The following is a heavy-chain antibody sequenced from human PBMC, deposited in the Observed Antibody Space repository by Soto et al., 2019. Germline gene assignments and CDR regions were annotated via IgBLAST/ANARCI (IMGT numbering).Heavy chain of an antibody. CDR3: ARASASSKLRGVVIN. Sequence: QVQLQESGPGLVKPSGTLSLTCALSGASIITDNWWSWVRQPPEKEMEWIGEIYHSGNTNFNPSVMSRVTISVNTSKNQFSLTVSSVTAADTAIYYCARASASSKLRGVVINWGQGTLVTVSS. J-gene: IGHJ4*02. CDR2: IYHSGNT. D-gene: IGHD3-10*01. V-gene: IGHV4-4*02. CDR1: GASIITDNW.